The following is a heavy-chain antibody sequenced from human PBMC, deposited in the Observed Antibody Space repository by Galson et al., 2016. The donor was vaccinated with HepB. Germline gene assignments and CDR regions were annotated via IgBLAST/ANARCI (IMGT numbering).Heavy chain of an antibody. CDR2: ISGSGYNT. J-gene: IGHJ2*01. CDR1: GFTFSSYA. D-gene: IGHD2-15*01. Sequence: SLRLSCAASGFTFSSYAMRWVRQAPGKGLEWVSTISGSGYNTYYADSVKGRFTISRDNAKNSLYLQMNSLRDEDTAVYYCATRYCSGGSCYSAAPGYWYFDLWGRGTLVTVSS. CDR3: ATRYCSGGSCYSAAPGYWYFDL. V-gene: IGHV3-23*01.